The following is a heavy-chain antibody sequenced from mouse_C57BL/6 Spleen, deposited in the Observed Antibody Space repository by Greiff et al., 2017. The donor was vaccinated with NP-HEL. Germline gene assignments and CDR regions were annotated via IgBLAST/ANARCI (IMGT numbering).Heavy chain of an antibody. D-gene: IGHD2-3*01. CDR2: IYPGSGST. CDR1: GYTFTSYW. CDR3: ARERMDGYYFAY. J-gene: IGHJ3*01. V-gene: IGHV1-55*01. Sequence: VQLQQPGAGLVKPGASVKMSCKASGYTFTSYWITWVKQRPGQGLEWIGDIYPGSGSTNYNEKFKSKATLTVDTSSSTAYMQLSSLTSEDSAVYYCARERMDGYYFAYWGQGTLVTVSA.